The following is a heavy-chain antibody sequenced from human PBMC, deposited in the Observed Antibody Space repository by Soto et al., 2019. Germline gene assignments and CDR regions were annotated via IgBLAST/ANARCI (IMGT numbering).Heavy chain of an antibody. CDR2: INHSGST. D-gene: IGHD2-15*01. Sequence: SETLSLTCAVYGGSFSGYYWSWFRQPPGKGLEWIGEINHSGSTNHNPSLKSRVTISVDTSKNQFSLKLSSVTAADTAVYYCARGVRYCSGGSCYFTRDAFDISGQGTMVTVSS. J-gene: IGHJ3*02. CDR3: ARGVRYCSGGSCYFTRDAFDI. V-gene: IGHV4-34*01. CDR1: GGSFSGYY.